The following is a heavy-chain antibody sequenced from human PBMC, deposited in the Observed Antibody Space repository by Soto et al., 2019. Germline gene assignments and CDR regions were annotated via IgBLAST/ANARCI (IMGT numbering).Heavy chain of an antibody. J-gene: IGHJ4*02. CDR2: VDPNGGGS. CDR3: ATWVDYGDFEGFDF. Sequence: ASVKVSCKTSGYSFTDYRLHWVRQAPGQGLEWMGWVDPNGGGSNSAQKFQGSVTMTWDTSITTAYLDLTRLTTNDTATYFCATWVDYGDFEGFDFWGQGTLVTVSS. D-gene: IGHD4-17*01. CDR1: GYSFTDYR. V-gene: IGHV1-2*04.